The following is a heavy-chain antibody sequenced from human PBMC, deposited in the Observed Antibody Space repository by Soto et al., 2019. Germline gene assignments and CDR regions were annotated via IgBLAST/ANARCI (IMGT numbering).Heavy chain of an antibody. V-gene: IGHV4-30-4*01. CDR2: IYNSGTT. CDR1: GGSISSGGYF. Sequence: QVQLQESGPGLVKPSQTLSLTCTVSGGSISSGGYFWSWIRQPPGKGLEWIGHIYNSGTTYNNPSLKSRVTMSVDTSMTQFSLKLSSVTAAATAVYYCTRGPSGDKVDYWGQGALVTVSS. D-gene: IGHD7-27*01. CDR3: TRGPSGDKVDY. J-gene: IGHJ4*02.